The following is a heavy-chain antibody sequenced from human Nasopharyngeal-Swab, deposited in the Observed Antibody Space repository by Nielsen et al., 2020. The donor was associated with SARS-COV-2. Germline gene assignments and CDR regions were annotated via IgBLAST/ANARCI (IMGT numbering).Heavy chain of an antibody. CDR1: GFTFSSYG. D-gene: IGHD4-17*01. J-gene: IGHJ4*02. CDR3: AKDGDRDGYGDFCLDY. CDR2: IRYDGSNK. Sequence: GGSLKISCAASGFTFSSYGMHWVRQAPGKGLEWVAFIRYDGSNKYYADSVKGQFTISRDNSKNTLYLQMNSLRAEDTAVYYCAKDGDRDGYGDFCLDYWGQGTLVTVSS. V-gene: IGHV3-30*02.